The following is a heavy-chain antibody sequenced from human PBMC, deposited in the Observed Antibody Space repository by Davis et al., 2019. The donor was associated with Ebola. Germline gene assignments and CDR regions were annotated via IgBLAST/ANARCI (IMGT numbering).Heavy chain of an antibody. CDR3: ARFSGYSYGSRYYFDY. V-gene: IGHV4-39*07. D-gene: IGHD5-18*01. CDR1: GGSISSSSYY. CDR2: IYYSGST. Sequence: SETLSLTCTVSGGSISSSSYYWGWIRQPPGKGLEWIGSIYYSGSTYYNPSLKSRVTISVETSKNQFSLKLSSVTAADTAVYYCARFSGYSYGSRYYFDYWGQGTLVTVSS. J-gene: IGHJ4*02.